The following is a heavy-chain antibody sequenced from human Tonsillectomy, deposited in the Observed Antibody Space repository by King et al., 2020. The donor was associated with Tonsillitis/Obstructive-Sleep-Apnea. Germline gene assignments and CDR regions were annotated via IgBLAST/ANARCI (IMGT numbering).Heavy chain of an antibody. J-gene: IGHJ4*02. CDR2: IWYDGSNK. V-gene: IGHV3-33*01. CDR1: GFTFSSYG. CDR3: ARGGTVDRGDY. D-gene: IGHD1-26*01. Sequence: VQLVESGGGVVQPGRSLRLSCAASGFTFSSYGMHWVRQAPGKGLEWVAVIWYDGSNKYYADSVKGRFTISRDNSKNTLYLQMNSLRAEDTAVYYCARGGTVDRGDYWGQGTLVTVSS.